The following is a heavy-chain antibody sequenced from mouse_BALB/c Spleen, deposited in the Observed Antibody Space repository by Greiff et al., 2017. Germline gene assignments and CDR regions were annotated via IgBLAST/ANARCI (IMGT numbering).Heavy chain of an antibody. V-gene: IGHV1-7*01. J-gene: IGHJ2*01. D-gene: IGHD3-1*01. CDR1: GYTFTSYW. CDR3: ARRAARATFDY. CDR2: INPSTGYT. Sequence: QVQLQQSGAELAKPGASVKMSCKASGYTFTSYWMHWVKQRPGQGLEWIGYINPSTGYTEYNQKFKDKATLTADKSSSTAYMQLSSLTSEDSAVYYCARRAARATFDYWGQGTTLTVSS.